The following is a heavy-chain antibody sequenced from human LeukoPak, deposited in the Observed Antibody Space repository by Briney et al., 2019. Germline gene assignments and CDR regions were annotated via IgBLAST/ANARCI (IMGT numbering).Heavy chain of an antibody. CDR1: GGTFSSHA. Sequence: SVKVSCKASGGTFSSHAISWVRQAPGQGLEWMGGIIPIFGTANYAQKFQGRVTITADESTSTAYMELSSLRSEDTAVYYCVRAAYYYDSSGYLDYWGQGTLVTVSS. CDR2: IIPIFGTA. V-gene: IGHV1-69*13. CDR3: VRAAYYYDSSGYLDY. J-gene: IGHJ4*02. D-gene: IGHD3-22*01.